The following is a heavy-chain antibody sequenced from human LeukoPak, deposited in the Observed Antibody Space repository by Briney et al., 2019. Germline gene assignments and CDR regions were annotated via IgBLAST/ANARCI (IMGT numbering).Heavy chain of an antibody. CDR1: GGTFSSYA. V-gene: IGHV1-18*01. J-gene: IGHJ4*02. D-gene: IGHD3-22*01. CDR2: ISAYNGNT. CDR3: ARGTFVVTHFDY. Sequence: ASVKVSCKASGGTFSSYAISWVRQAPGQGLEWMGWISAYNGNTNYAQKLQGRVTMTTDTSTSTAYMELRSLRSDDTAVYYCARGTFVVTHFDYWGQGTLVTVSS.